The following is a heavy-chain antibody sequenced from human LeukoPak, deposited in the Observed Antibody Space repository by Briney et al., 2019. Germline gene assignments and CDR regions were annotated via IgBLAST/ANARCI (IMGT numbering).Heavy chain of an antibody. CDR3: AGYHWNSGVVY. V-gene: IGHV3-11*01. D-gene: IGHD1-7*01. CDR1: GFTFNDYA. CDR2: ISRSGDTI. Sequence: PGGSLRVSCAASGFTFNDYAMSWIRQARGQGLEWVSYISRSGDTIDYADSVKGRFSISRDNAKNSLYLQMNSLRAEDTAVYYCAGYHWNSGVVYWGQGTLVTVSS. J-gene: IGHJ4*02.